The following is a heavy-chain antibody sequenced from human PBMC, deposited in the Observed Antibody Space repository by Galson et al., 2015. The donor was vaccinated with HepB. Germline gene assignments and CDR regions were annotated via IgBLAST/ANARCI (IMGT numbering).Heavy chain of an antibody. CDR3: AKNQRILTVAAYYFDS. Sequence: SLRLSCAASGFTFSSYAMSWVRQAPGKGLEWVSAIGGSGGTTYYADSVKGRFTISRDNSKKTLYLQMNNLRAEDTAVYYCAKNQRILTVAAYYFDSWGQGTLVTVSS. D-gene: IGHD6-19*01. CDR2: IGGSGGTT. CDR1: GFTFSSYA. V-gene: IGHV3-23*01. J-gene: IGHJ4*02.